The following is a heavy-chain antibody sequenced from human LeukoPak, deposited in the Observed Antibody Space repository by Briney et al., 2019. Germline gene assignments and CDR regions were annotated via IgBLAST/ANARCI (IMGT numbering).Heavy chain of an antibody. CDR3: ARDYCSSTSCLFDY. V-gene: IGHV1-2*02. Sequence: ASVKVSCKASGYTLTGDYMHWVRQAPGQGLEWMGWINPNSGGTNYAQKFQGRVTMTRDTSISTAYMELSRLRSDDTAVYYCARDYCSSTSCLFDYWGRGTLVTVSS. J-gene: IGHJ4*02. D-gene: IGHD2-2*01. CDR1: GYTLTGDY. CDR2: INPNSGGT.